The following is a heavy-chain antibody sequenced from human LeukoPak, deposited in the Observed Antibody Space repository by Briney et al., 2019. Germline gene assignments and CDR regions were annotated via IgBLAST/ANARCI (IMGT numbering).Heavy chain of an antibody. CDR2: ISGRTSTI. J-gene: IGHJ6*03. D-gene: IGHD4-17*01. V-gene: IGHV3-48*04. CDR1: GFTFSPYS. CDR3: ARDPNPLTTVTTNYYYYMDV. Sequence: PGGSLRLSCVVSGFTFSPYSMNWVRQAPGKGLEWVAYISGRTSTIYYADSVYGRFTISRDNAKNTLYLQMDSLRAEDTAVYYCARDPNPLTTVTTNYYYYMDVWGKGTTVTISS.